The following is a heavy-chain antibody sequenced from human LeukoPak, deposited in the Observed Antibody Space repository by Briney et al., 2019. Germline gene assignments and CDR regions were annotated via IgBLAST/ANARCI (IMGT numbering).Heavy chain of an antibody. CDR1: GGSISSYY. CDR2: INHSGST. D-gene: IGHD6-13*01. J-gene: IGHJ1*01. V-gene: IGHV4-34*01. Sequence: SETPSLTCTVSGGSISSYYWSWIRQPPGKGLEWIGEINHSGSTNYNPSLKSRVTISVDTSKNQFSLKLSSVTAADTAVYYCARGESSSSWYGHFQHWGQGTLVTVSS. CDR3: ARGESSSSWYGHFQH.